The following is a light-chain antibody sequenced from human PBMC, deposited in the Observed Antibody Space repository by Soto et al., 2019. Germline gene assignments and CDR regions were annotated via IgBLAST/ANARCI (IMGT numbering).Light chain of an antibody. CDR1: QGISSY. CDR3: QQLNSYPLT. J-gene: IGKJ1*01. Sequence: DIQLTQSPSFLSASVGERVTITCRASQGISSYLAWYQQQPGKAPKLLIYAASTLQSGVPSRFSGSGSGTEFTLTISSLQPEDFATYYCQQLNSYPLTFGQGTKVEI. CDR2: AAS. V-gene: IGKV1-9*01.